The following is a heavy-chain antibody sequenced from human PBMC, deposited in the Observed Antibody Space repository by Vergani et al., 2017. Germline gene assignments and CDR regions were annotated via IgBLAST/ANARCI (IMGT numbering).Heavy chain of an antibody. CDR1: GFTFSSYG. CDR2: IWYDGSNK. J-gene: IGHJ2*01. V-gene: IGHV3-33*06. CDR3: AKSTGFNQAPAS. Sequence: QVQLVESGGGVVQPGRSLRLSCAASGFTFSSYGMHWVRQAPGKGLEWVAVIWYDGSNKYYADSVKGRFTISRDNSKNTLYLQMNSLRAEDTAVYYCAKSTGFNQAPASWGRGTLVTVSS.